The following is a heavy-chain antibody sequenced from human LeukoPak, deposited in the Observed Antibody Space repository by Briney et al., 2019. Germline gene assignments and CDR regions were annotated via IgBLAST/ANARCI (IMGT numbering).Heavy chain of an antibody. CDR2: IYSGGST. Sequence: PGGSLRLSCAASGFTVSSNYVSWVRQAPGKGLEWVSVIYSGGSTYYADSVKGRFTISRDNSKNTLYLQMNSLRAEDTAVYYCARVLSSGWYGFDYYYYYGMDVWGQGTTVTVSS. CDR1: GFTVSSNY. V-gene: IGHV3-53*01. D-gene: IGHD6-19*01. J-gene: IGHJ6*02. CDR3: ARVLSSGWYGFDYYYYYGMDV.